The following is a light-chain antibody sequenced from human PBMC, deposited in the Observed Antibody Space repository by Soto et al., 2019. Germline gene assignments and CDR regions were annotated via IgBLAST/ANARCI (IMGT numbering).Light chain of an antibody. CDR1: RSVSSY. CDR2: DAS. Sequence: EIVLTQSPATLSLSPGARAPLSCRASRSVSSYLAWYQQHPGQAPRLLIHDASNRATGIPARFSGSGSGTDFTLTISSLEPEDSAVYYCQQRSNWPSITFGQGTRLEIK. J-gene: IGKJ5*01. CDR3: QQRSNWPSIT. V-gene: IGKV3-11*01.